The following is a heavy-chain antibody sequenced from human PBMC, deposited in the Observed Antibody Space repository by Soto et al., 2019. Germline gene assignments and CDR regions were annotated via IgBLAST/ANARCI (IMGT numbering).Heavy chain of an antibody. D-gene: IGHD5-12*01. J-gene: IGHJ3*02. CDR2: ISFDGSNR. CDR1: GFTFSRYG. CDR3: AKDAQDAWVATIRGDAFDM. Sequence: QVQLVESGGGVVQPGKSLRLSCAASGFTFSRYGMHWVRQAPGKGLEWVAVISFDGSNRYYADSVKGRFTISRDNSKNTLNLQMNSLRADDTALYYCAKDAQDAWVATIRGDAFDMWGRGTMVTVSS. V-gene: IGHV3-30*18.